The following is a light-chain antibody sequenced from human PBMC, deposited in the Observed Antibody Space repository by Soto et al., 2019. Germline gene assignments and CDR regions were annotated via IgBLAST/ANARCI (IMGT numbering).Light chain of an antibody. CDR3: SSYAGSNNFV. V-gene: IGLV2-8*01. CDR1: RSDVGGYNY. CDR2: EGN. Sequence: QFAMTQSPSAFGPSGQSFTIFCTGTRSDVGGYNYVFWYQQHPGKAPKLMTFEGNRRPSGVPDRLFGSKSGNTASLTVSGHQAEDQSHYYYSSYAGSNNFVFEIET. J-gene: IGLJ1*01.